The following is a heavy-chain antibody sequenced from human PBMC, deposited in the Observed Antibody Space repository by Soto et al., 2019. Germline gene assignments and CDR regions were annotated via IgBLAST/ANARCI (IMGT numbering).Heavy chain of an antibody. V-gene: IGHV1-69*05. CDR3: ARDLTIFGVVIIGYYGMDV. CDR1: GGTFSSYA. J-gene: IGHJ6*02. D-gene: IGHD3-3*01. Sequence: SVKVSCKASGGTFSSYAINWVRQAPGQGLEWMGGIIRIFGTPDYAQRFQGRVTMTRDTSTSTVYMELSSLRSEDTAVYYCARDLTIFGVVIIGYYGMDVWGQGTTVTVSS. CDR2: IIRIFGTP.